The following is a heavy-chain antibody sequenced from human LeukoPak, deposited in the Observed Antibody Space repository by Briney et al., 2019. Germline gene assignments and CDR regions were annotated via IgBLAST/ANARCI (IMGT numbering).Heavy chain of an antibody. V-gene: IGHV1-8*02. CDR3: ARTDYYYWSGPNLFDP. D-gene: IGHD3-3*01. CDR1: GYTFTGYY. J-gene: IGHJ5*02. Sequence: ASVKVSCKASGYTFTGYYIHWVRQAPGQGLEWMGWIKPNSGNTGYAQKFQGRVTMTRNNSISTAYMELSSLRAQETPVFYFARTDYYYWSGPNLFDPWGQGTLVTVSA. CDR2: IKPNSGNT.